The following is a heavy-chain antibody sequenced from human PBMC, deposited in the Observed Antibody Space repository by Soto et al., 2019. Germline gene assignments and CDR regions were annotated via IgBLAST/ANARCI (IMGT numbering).Heavy chain of an antibody. V-gene: IGHV3-74*01. CDR3: ARADSSGYYYVKAFDI. D-gene: IGHD3-22*01. CDR1: GFTFSSYW. J-gene: IGHJ3*02. CDR2: INGDGSTT. Sequence: GGSLRLSCAASGFTFSSYWMHWVRQAPGKGLVWVSRINGDGSTTSYADSVKGRFTIPRDNAKNTLNLQMNSLRAEDTAVYYCARADSSGYYYVKAFDIWGQGTLVTVSS.